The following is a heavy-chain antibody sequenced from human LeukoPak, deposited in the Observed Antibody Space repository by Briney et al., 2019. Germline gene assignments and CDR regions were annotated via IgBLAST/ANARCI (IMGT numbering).Heavy chain of an antibody. CDR3: ARGDSSNYYYYMDV. CDR1: GGSISSYY. CDR2: IYTSGST. V-gene: IGHV4-4*08. Sequence: SETLSLTCTVSGGSISSYYWSWIRQPPGKGLEWIGYIYTSGSTNYNPSLKSRVTISVDTSKNQFSLKLSSVTAADTAVYYCARGDSSNYYYYMDVWGKGTTVTVSS. D-gene: IGHD6-13*01. J-gene: IGHJ6*03.